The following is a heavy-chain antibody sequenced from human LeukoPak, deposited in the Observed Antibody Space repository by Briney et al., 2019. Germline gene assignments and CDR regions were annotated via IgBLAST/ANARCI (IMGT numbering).Heavy chain of an antibody. Sequence: GGSLRRSCVASGFTFSRYWMHWVRQAPGKGLVWVSRINSDGSSITYADSVKGRFTISRDNAKNTLYLQMTSLRVEDTAVYYCGRGSGVADYWGQGALVTVSS. CDR1: GFTFSRYW. CDR2: INSDGSSI. J-gene: IGHJ4*02. V-gene: IGHV3-74*03. D-gene: IGHD7-27*01. CDR3: GRGSGVADY.